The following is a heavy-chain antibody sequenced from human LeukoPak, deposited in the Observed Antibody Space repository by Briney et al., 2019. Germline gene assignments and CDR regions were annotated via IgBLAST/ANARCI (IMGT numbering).Heavy chain of an antibody. J-gene: IGHJ4*02. CDR2: IYSGGST. V-gene: IGHV3-53*01. CDR3: AKDLRDYEY. Sequence: ETLSLTCTVSGGSISSYYWSWVRQAPGKGLEWVSLIYSGGSTYYADSVKGRFTISRDNSKNTLYLQMNSLRAEDTAVYYCAKDLRDYEYWGQGTLVTVSS. D-gene: IGHD4-17*01. CDR1: GGSISSYY.